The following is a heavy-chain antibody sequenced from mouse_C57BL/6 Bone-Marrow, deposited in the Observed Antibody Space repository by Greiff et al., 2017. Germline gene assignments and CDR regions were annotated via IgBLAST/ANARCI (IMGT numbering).Heavy chain of an antibody. V-gene: IGHV5-4*01. D-gene: IGHD2-3*01. Sequence: EVQVVESGGGLVKPGGSLKLSCAASGFTFSSYAMSWVRQTPEKRLEWVATISDGGSYTYYPDNVKGRFTISRDTAKNNLYLQMSHLKSEDTAMYYCARGGYEFAYWGQGTLVTVSA. J-gene: IGHJ3*01. CDR2: ISDGGSYT. CDR1: GFTFSSYA. CDR3: ARGGYEFAY.